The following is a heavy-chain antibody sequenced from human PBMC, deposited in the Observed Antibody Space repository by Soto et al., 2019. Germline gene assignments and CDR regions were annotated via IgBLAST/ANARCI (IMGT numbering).Heavy chain of an antibody. Sequence: EVQLVESGGDLVQPGRSLRLSCAASGFTFDDYAMHWVRQVPGKGLRWVSGLSWNGVTIGYAASVKGRFTISRDNAKKSLYLQMNGLSPDDTALYYCAASRAYDSSDYSGFYYGMDVWVLGTTVAVSS. CDR1: GFTFDDYA. V-gene: IGHV3-9*01. CDR2: LSWNGVTI. CDR3: AASRAYDSSDYSGFYYGMDV. D-gene: IGHD3-22*01. J-gene: IGHJ6*02.